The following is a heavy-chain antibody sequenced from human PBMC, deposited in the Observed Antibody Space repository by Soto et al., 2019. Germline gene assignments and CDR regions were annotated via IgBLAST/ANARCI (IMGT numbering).Heavy chain of an antibody. J-gene: IGHJ4*02. CDR2: IYNGGST. CDR1: GGSISSSNW. V-gene: IGHV4-4*02. CDR3: AGGRDYFDH. Sequence: QVQLQESGPRLVKPSGTLSLTCAVSGGSISSSNWWSWVRQPRGRGLEWVGEIYNGGSTNYNPSLKGHVTISVDKTKHQVSLKLGSGAAADTAVYYCAGGRDYFDHWGQGTLVTVSS. D-gene: IGHD3-16*01.